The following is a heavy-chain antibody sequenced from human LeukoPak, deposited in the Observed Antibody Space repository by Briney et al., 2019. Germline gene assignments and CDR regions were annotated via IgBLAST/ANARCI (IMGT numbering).Heavy chain of an antibody. CDR1: GFTFSSYW. D-gene: IGHD6-13*01. Sequence: GESLKISCAASGFTFSSYWMSWVRQAPGKGLEWVANIKQDGSEKYYVDSVKGRFTISRDNAKNSLYLQMNSLRAEDTAVYYCARDSNRAVAAAALDYWGQGTLVTVSS. CDR2: IKQDGSEK. CDR3: ARDSNRAVAAAALDY. V-gene: IGHV3-7*01. J-gene: IGHJ4*02.